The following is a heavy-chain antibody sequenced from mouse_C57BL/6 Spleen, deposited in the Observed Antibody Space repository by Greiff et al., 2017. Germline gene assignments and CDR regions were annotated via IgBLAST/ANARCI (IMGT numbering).Heavy chain of an antibody. J-gene: IGHJ2*01. CDR3: ARDLLYGSRGDFDY. CDR2: INPNNGGT. Sequence: EVQLQQSGPELVKPGASVKISCKASGYTFTDYYMNWVKQSHGKSLEWIGDINPNNGGTSYNQKFKGKATLTVDKSSSTAYMELRSLTSEDSAVXYCARDLLYGSRGDFDYWGQGTTLTVSS. CDR1: GYTFTDYY. D-gene: IGHD1-1*01. V-gene: IGHV1-26*01.